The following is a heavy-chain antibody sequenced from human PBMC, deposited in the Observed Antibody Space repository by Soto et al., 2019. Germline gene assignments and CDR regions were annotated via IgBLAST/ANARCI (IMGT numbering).Heavy chain of an antibody. Sequence: SVKVSCKASGGTFSSYAISWVRQAHGQGLEWMGGIIPIFGTANYAQKFQGGVTITADESTSTAYMELSSLRSEDTAVYYCARVEDYYGSGSKGLPPYYYYYGMDVWGQGTTVTVSS. D-gene: IGHD3-10*01. V-gene: IGHV1-69*13. CDR1: GGTFSSYA. J-gene: IGHJ6*02. CDR3: ARVEDYYGSGSKGLPPYYYYYGMDV. CDR2: IIPIFGTA.